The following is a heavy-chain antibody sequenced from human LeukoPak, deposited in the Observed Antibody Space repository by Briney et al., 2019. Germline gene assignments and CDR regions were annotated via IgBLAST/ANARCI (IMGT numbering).Heavy chain of an antibody. J-gene: IGHJ4*02. CDR2: IHYSGTT. CDR3: ARHEEEDGYNAKTFDF. CDR1: GVSISSSNNF. V-gene: IGHV4-39*01. D-gene: IGHD5-24*01. Sequence: SETLSLTCTVSGVSISSSNNFWGWIRQPPGKGLEWIGSIHYSGTTYYIPSLRGRVTISVDTSKNQFSLKLSSVTAADTAVYYCARHEEEDGYNAKTFDFWGRGTLVTVSS.